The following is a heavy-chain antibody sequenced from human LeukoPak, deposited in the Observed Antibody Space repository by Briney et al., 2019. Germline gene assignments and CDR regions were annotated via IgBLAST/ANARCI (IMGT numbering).Heavy chain of an antibody. Sequence: KPGGSLRLSCAASGFVFSSYSFNWVRRAPGKGLEWVASVNTVSSYIYYADSVRGRFTISRDNAKNSVLLQMNSLRAEDMAMYYCVGLRRNSDSSGYFYYYDNWGQGTLVTVSS. J-gene: IGHJ4*02. CDR1: GFVFSSYS. CDR2: VNTVSSYI. D-gene: IGHD3-22*01. V-gene: IGHV3-21*01. CDR3: VGLRRNSDSSGYFYYYDN.